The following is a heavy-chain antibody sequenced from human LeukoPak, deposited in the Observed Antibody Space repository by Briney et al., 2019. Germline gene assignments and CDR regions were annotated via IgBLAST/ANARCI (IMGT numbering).Heavy chain of an antibody. CDR3: ASRRSSIAARPYFDY. J-gene: IGHJ4*02. CDR2: INPSGGST. V-gene: IGHV1-46*01. Sequence: ASVKVSCKASGYTFTSYYMHWVRQAPGEGLEWMGIINPSGGSTSYAQKFQGRVTMTRDMSTSTVYMELSSLRSEDTAVYYCASRRSSIAARPYFDYWGQGTLVTVSS. D-gene: IGHD6-6*01. CDR1: GYTFTSYY.